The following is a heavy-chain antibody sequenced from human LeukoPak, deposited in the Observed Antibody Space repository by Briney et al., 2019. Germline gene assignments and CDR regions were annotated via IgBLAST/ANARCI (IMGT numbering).Heavy chain of an antibody. CDR1: GFTFSSYW. V-gene: IGHV3-74*01. CDR2: IDSDGSST. J-gene: IGHJ5*02. D-gene: IGHD6-19*01. Sequence: PGGSLRLSCAASGFTFSSYWMHWVRQAPGKGLVWLSRIDSDGSSTNYADSVKGRFTISRDNAKNTLHLQMNSLRAEDTAVYFCARDSQLTSDWSLNWFDPWGQGTLVTVSS. CDR3: ARDSQLTSDWSLNWFDP.